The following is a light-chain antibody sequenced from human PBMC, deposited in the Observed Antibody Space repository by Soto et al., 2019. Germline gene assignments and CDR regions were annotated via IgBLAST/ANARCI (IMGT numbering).Light chain of an antibody. CDR2: GAS. J-gene: IGKJ4*01. V-gene: IGKV3-20*01. CDR3: QQYGASPT. CDR1: QSVRSSY. Sequence: EIVLTQSPGTLSLSPGERATLSCRASQSVRSSYLAWYQQKPGQAPRLLIYGASSRATGIPDRFSGSGSGTDFTLTISRVEPEDLAVYYCQQYGASPTFGGGTKVGIK.